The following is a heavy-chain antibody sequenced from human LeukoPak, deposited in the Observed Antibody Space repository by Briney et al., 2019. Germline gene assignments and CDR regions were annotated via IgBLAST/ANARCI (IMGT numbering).Heavy chain of an antibody. CDR2: IYYSGST. CDR3: ARRGVRGVLDAFDI. Sequence: LQTLSLTCTVSGGSISSGDYYWSWIRQPPGKGLEWIGYIYYSGSTYYNPSLKSRVTISVDTSKNQFSLKLSSVTAADTAVYYCARRGVRGVLDAFDIWGQGTMVTVSS. CDR1: GGSISSGDYY. D-gene: IGHD3-10*01. J-gene: IGHJ3*02. V-gene: IGHV4-30-4*08.